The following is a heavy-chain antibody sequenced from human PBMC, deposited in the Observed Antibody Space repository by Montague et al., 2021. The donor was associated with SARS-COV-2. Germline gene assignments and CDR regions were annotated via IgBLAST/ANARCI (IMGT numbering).Heavy chain of an antibody. Sequence: SLRLSCAASGFTFSSYGMHWVRQAPDKGLEWVAVIWYDGSNKYYADSVKGRFTISRDNSKNTLYLQMNSLRAEDTAVYYCAKEDIVVMDVWGQGTTVTVSS. D-gene: IGHD2-15*01. CDR3: AKEDIVVMDV. V-gene: IGHV3-33*06. CDR1: GFTFSSYG. J-gene: IGHJ6*02. CDR2: IWYDGSNK.